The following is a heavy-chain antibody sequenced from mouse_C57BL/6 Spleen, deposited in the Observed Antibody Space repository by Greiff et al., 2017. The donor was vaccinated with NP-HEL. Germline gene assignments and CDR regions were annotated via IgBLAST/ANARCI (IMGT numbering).Heavy chain of an antibody. CDR2: IHPNSGST. V-gene: IGHV1-64*01. D-gene: IGHD3-2*02. Sequence: QVQLQQSGAELVKPGASVKLSCKASGYTFTSYWMHWVKQRPGQGLEWIGMIHPNSGSTNYNEKFKSKATLTVDKSSSTAYMQLSSLTSEDSAVYYCARGGSSGYDYFDYWGQGTTLTVSS. CDR1: GYTFTSYW. CDR3: ARGGSSGYDYFDY. J-gene: IGHJ2*01.